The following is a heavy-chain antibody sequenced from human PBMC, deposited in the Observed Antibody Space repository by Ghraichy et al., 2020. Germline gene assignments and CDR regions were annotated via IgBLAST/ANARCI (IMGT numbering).Heavy chain of an antibody. D-gene: IGHD1-14*01. V-gene: IGHV4-31*01. Sequence: SETLSLTCTVSGGSISSGGYYWSWIRQHPGKGLEWIGYIHYSGSTYYNPSLESQFTISVDTSKNQLSLRLNSVTAADTAVYYCARAEPAGHGSFDYWGQGTLVTVSS. CDR2: IHYSGST. J-gene: IGHJ4*02. CDR1: GGSISSGGYY. CDR3: ARAEPAGHGSFDY.